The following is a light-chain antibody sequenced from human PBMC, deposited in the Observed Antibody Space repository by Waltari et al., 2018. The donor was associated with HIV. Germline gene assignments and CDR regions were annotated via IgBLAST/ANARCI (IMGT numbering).Light chain of an antibody. V-gene: IGLV3-25*03. CDR3: QSADSSGTHYV. CDR2: KDS. J-gene: IGLJ1*01. Sequence: YELTQPPSVSVSPGQTARITCSGDALPKQYAYWYQQKPGQAPVVMIYKDSERPSGIPERFSGSSSGTTVTLTISGVQAEDEADYYCQSADSSGTHYVFGTGTKVTVL. CDR1: ALPKQY.